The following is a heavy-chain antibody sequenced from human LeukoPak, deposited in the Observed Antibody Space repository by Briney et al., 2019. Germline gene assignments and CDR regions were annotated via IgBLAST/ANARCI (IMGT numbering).Heavy chain of an antibody. CDR2: INYDARSR. J-gene: IGHJ1*01. CDR1: GFSFSLSW. Sequence: GGSLRLSCAASGFSFSLSWMHWVRQAPGKGLEWVSSINYDARSRTYADSVKGRLTISRDNAENTLFLQMNSLRVEDSAIYSCVRGAGPGTPFDWGQGILVTVSS. CDR3: VRGAGPGTPFD. D-gene: IGHD1-1*01. V-gene: IGHV3-74*01.